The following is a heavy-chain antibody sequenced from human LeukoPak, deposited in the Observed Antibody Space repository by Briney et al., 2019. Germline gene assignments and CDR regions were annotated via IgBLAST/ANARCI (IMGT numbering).Heavy chain of an antibody. CDR3: ARDRGTWNDDGFDY. D-gene: IGHD1-1*01. V-gene: IGHV4-4*07. J-gene: IGHJ4*02. CDR2: IYISGST. CDR1: GGSFSGYY. Sequence: SETLSFTCAVYGGSFSGYYWSWIRQPAGKGLEWIGRIYISGSTNYNPSLKSRVTMSVDTSKNQFSLKLSSVTAADTAVYYCARDRGTWNDDGFDYWGQGTLVTVSS.